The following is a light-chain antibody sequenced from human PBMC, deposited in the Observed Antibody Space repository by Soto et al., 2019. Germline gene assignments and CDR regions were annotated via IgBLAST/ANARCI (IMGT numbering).Light chain of an antibody. Sequence: DIVLTQSPCTLSLSPGERASLSCRASQSVNNIYLAWYQQKPGQAPRLLIYGTSSRATGIPDRFSGSGSGTDFTLTISRLEPEDFAVYYCRHYGSSPPMYTFGQGTKLEIK. CDR2: GTS. CDR3: RHYGSSPPMYT. CDR1: QSVNNIY. V-gene: IGKV3-20*01. J-gene: IGKJ2*01.